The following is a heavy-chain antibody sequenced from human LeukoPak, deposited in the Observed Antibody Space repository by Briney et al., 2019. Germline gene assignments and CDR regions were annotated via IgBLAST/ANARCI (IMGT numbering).Heavy chain of an antibody. CDR1: GDSISSGYYY. J-gene: IGHJ4*02. D-gene: IGHD4-23*01. V-gene: IGHV4-31*03. Sequence: PSDTLSLTHTVSGDSISSGYYYWTWIRQQAGRGLEWFVYIYYTGSTYYNPSLKSRLTISVDTSNNQFSQNLSSVSAADTALYYCTRAPIAVVTPPHFFDSWGQGTLVTVSS. CDR3: TRAPIAVVTPPHFFDS. CDR2: IYYTGST.